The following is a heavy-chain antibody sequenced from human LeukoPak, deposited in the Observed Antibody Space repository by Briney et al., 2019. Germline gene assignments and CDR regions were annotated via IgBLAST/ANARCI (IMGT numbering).Heavy chain of an antibody. CDR1: GLMFHEHW. CDR2: IDRDGLTR. J-gene: IGHJ4*02. CDR3: AASKWSGSVDY. V-gene: IGHV3-74*03. D-gene: IGHD3-3*01. Sequence: GGFLRLSCVASGLMFHEHWMLWIRQVPGKGLARVSRIDRDGLTREYADSVKGRFTITRDNARKMVHLEMYSLRGEDTAVYYCAASKWSGSVDYWGQGALVTVSS.